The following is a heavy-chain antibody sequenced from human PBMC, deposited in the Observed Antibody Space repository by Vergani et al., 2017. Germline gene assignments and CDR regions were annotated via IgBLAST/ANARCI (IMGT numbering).Heavy chain of an antibody. Sequence: EVQLVESGGAVEQPGGSLRLSCAASGFTFDDYPMHWVPQAPGKGLEWVSLISWAGGSRYYADSVKGRFTISRDNSKNSLYLQMNRLRTEDTALYYCARGWYQLPNFDYWGQGTLVTVSS. CDR1: GFTFDDYP. D-gene: IGHD2-2*01. CDR2: ISWAGGSR. J-gene: IGHJ4*02. CDR3: ARGWYQLPNFDY. V-gene: IGHV3-43*01.